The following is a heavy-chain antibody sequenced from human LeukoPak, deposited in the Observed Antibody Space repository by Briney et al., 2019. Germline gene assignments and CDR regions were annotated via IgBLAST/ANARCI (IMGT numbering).Heavy chain of an antibody. V-gene: IGHV4-31*03. CDR2: IYYSGST. CDR1: GGSISSGGYY. J-gene: IGHJ4*02. D-gene: IGHD3-22*01. Sequence: SETLSLTCTVSGGSISSGGYYWSWIRQHPGKGLEWIGYIYYSGSTYYNPSLKSRVTISVDTSKNQFSLKLSSVTAADTAVYYCARGHGEYYYDSSGPEFDYWGQGTLVTVSS. CDR3: ARGHGEYYYDSSGPEFDY.